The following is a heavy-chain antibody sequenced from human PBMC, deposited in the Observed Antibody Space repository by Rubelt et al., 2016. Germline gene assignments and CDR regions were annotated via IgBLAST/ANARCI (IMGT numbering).Heavy chain of an antibody. CDR3: ARLGKWSAGGVDY. CDR1: GGSISSSSYY. V-gene: IGHV4-39*01. D-gene: IGHD3-16*01. CDR2: ISYSGST. J-gene: IGHJ4*02. Sequence: GPGLVKPSETLSLTCTVSGGSISSSSYYWGWIRQPPGKGLEWIGSISYSGSTYYNPSLKSRVTLFVDTSKNQFSLKLNSMTAADTAVYYCARLGKWSAGGVDYWGQGTLVTVSS.